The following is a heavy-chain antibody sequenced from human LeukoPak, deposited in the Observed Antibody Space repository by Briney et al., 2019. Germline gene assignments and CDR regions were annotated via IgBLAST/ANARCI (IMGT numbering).Heavy chain of an antibody. D-gene: IGHD3-22*01. CDR3: ARWDYDSSGYALYYFDY. V-gene: IGHV7-4-1*02. Sequence: ASVKVSCKASGYTFTSYAMNWVRQAPGQGLEWMGWINTYTGNPTYAQGFTGRFVFSLDTSVNTAYLQISSLKAEDTAVYYCARWDYDSSGYALYYFDYWGQGTLVTVSS. CDR1: GYTFTSYA. CDR2: INTYTGNP. J-gene: IGHJ4*02.